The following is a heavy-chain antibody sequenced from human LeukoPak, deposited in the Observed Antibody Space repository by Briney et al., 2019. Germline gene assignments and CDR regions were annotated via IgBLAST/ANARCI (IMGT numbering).Heavy chain of an antibody. CDR3: ARVDDSSGYSAFDI. Sequence: GGSLRLSCAASGFTFDDYAMHWVRQAPGKGLEWVSGINWNGGSTGYADSVKGRFTISRDNAKNSLYLQMNSLRAEDTALYYCARVDDSSGYSAFDIWGQGTMVTVSS. V-gene: IGHV3-20*04. D-gene: IGHD3-22*01. CDR2: INWNGGST. CDR1: GFTFDDYA. J-gene: IGHJ3*02.